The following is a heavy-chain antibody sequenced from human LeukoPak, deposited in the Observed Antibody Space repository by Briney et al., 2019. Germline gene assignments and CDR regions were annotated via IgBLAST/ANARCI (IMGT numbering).Heavy chain of an antibody. J-gene: IGHJ5*02. V-gene: IGHV1-8*01. CDR3: ARGNTMVRGVIQNWFDP. CDR1: GYTFTSCD. Sequence: ASVKVSCKASGYTFTSCDINWVRQATGQGLEWMGWMNPNSGNTGYAQKFQGRVTMTRNTSISTAYMELSSLRPEDTAVYYCARGNTMVRGVIQNWFDPWGQGTLVTVSS. CDR2: MNPNSGNT. D-gene: IGHD3-10*01.